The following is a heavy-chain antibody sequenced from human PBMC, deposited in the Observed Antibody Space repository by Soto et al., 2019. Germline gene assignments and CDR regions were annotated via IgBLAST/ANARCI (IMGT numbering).Heavy chain of an antibody. Sequence: GASVKVSCKASGYTFTSYAMHWVRQAPGQRLEWMGWINAGNGNTKYSQKFQGRVTITRDTSASTAYMELSSLRSEDTAVYYCAAETYYDFWSGPGAFDIWGQGTMVTVSS. CDR2: INAGNGNT. CDR3: AAETYYDFWSGPGAFDI. V-gene: IGHV1-3*01. J-gene: IGHJ3*02. CDR1: GYTFTSYA. D-gene: IGHD3-3*01.